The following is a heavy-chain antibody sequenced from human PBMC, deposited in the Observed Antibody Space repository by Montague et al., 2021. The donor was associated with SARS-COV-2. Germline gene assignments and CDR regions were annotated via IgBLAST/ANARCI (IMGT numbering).Heavy chain of an antibody. J-gene: IGHJ6*02. V-gene: IGHV4-61*02. CDR1: GGSISSGSYY. Sequence: TLSLTCSVSGGSISSGSYYWSWIRQPAGKGLEWIGRIYISGSTNYNPSLKSRVTMSVDTSKNQFSLKLSSATAADTAVYYCARVGVGTMVRGVIPAYYYYGMDVWGQGTTVTVSS. CDR3: ARVGVGTMVRGVIPAYYYYGMDV. CDR2: IYISGST. D-gene: IGHD3-10*01.